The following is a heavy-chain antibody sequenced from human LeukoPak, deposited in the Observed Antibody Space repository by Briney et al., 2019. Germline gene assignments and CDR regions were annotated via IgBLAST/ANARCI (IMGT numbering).Heavy chain of an antibody. D-gene: IGHD3-3*01. J-gene: IGHJ4*02. V-gene: IGHV3-23*01. CDR3: GKELWEGSGYIDY. Sequence: GGSLRLSCAASGFTFSSYAMSWVRQAPGKGLEWVSATSGSGGSTYYADSVKGRFTISRDNSKNTLFLQMNSLQAEDTAIYYCGKELWEGSGYIDYWGQGTLVTVSS. CDR2: TSGSGGST. CDR1: GFTFSSYA.